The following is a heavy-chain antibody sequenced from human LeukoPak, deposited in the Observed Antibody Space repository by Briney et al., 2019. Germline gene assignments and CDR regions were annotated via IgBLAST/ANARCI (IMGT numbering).Heavy chain of an antibody. J-gene: IGHJ6*03. D-gene: IGHD3-10*01. CDR3: ARASMVRGVIPYYYYYMDV. CDR1: GGTFSSYA. CDR2: IIPIFGTA. Sequence: SVKVSCKASGGTFSSYAISWVRQAPGQGLEWMGGIIPIFGTANDAQKFQGRVTITTDESTSTAYMELSSLRSEDTAVYYCARASMVRGVIPYYYYYMDVWGKGTTVTVSS. V-gene: IGHV1-69*05.